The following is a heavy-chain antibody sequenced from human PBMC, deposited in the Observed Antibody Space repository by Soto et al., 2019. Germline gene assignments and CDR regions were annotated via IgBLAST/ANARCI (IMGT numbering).Heavy chain of an antibody. J-gene: IGHJ3*02. Sequence: EVQVLESGGGLVQPGGSLRLSCEGSGFTVSSHIMTWIRQAPGKGPEWVSTITTAGGTYYADSVKGRFAMSRDTSENTLYLQMNSLGAEDTAAYYCAPHVSCSGGSCQYDAFAIRGKGPMVTVSS. CDR1: GFTVSSHI. D-gene: IGHD2-15*01. V-gene: IGHV3-23*01. CDR3: APHVSCSGGSCQYDAFAI. CDR2: ITTAGGT.